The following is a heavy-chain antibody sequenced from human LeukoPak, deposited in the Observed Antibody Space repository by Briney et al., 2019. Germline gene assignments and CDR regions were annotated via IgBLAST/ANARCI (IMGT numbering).Heavy chain of an antibody. CDR1: GGSFSGYY. CDR2: INHSGST. Sequence: PSETLSLTCAVYGGSFSGYYWSWVRQPPGKGLEWIGEINHSGSTNYNPSLKSRVTISVETSKNQFSLKLSSVTAADTAVYYCARDAGHQLSRRNYYAMDVWGQGTTVTVSS. V-gene: IGHV4-34*01. D-gene: IGHD1-1*01. J-gene: IGHJ6*02. CDR3: ARDAGHQLSRRNYYAMDV.